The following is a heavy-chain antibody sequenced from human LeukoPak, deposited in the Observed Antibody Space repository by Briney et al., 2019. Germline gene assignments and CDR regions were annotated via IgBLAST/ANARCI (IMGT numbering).Heavy chain of an antibody. CDR2: IRYDGSNK. D-gene: IGHD3-3*01. Sequence: PGGSLRLSCAASGFTFSSYGMHWVRQAPGKGLEWVAFIRYDGSNKYYADSVKGRFTISRDNSKNTLYLQMNSLRAEDTAVYYCARHTIFEEGDAFDIWGQGTMVTVSS. CDR3: ARHTIFEEGDAFDI. V-gene: IGHV3-30*02. J-gene: IGHJ3*02. CDR1: GFTFSSYG.